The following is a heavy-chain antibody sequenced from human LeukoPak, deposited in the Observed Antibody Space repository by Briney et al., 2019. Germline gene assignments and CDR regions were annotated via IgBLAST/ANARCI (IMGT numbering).Heavy chain of an antibody. CDR2: ITPSGGT. V-gene: IGHV1-2*02. CDR3: ARDRYGDGFAHFDY. D-gene: IGHD5-24*01. CDR1: GDTFTGYY. J-gene: IGHJ4*02. Sequence: ASVKVSCKASGDTFTGYYMHWVRQAPGQGLEWMGWITPSGGTNYPQKFQGRVAITRDTSITTAYMDLSRLTSDDTAVYYCARDRYGDGFAHFDYWGQGALVTVSS.